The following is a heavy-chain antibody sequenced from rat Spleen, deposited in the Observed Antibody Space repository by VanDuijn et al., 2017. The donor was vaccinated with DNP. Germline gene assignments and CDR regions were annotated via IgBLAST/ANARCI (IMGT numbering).Heavy chain of an antibody. D-gene: IGHD1-4*01. CDR3: ARSRLPGYYPFAC. V-gene: IGHV5-25*01. CDR2: ISTGGGST. CDR1: GFTFSDYF. J-gene: IGHJ3*01. Sequence: EVQLVESDGGLVQPGRSLKLSCVASGFTFSDYFMAWARQAPTKGLEWVAYISTGGGSTYYSDSVKGRFSLSRDNAKSTLYLQVNSLKSEDTATYYCARSRLPGYYPFACWGQGTLVTVSS.